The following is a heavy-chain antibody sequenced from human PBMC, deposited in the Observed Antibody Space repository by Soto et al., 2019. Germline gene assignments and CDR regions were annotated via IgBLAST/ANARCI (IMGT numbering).Heavy chain of an antibody. CDR2: INPSGGST. J-gene: IGHJ4*02. V-gene: IGHV1-46*01. CDR3: ARGSRRYYYDSSVGY. D-gene: IGHD3-22*01. Sequence: GASVKVSCKASGYTFTSYYVHWVRQAAGQGLEWMGIINPSGGSTSYAQKFQGRVTMTRDTSTSTVYMELSSLRSEDTAVYYCARGSRRYYYDSSVGYWGQGTLVTVSS. CDR1: GYTFTSYY.